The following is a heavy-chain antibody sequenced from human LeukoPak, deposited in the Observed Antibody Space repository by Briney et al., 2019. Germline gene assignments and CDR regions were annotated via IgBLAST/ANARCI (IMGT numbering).Heavy chain of an antibody. J-gene: IGHJ6*03. CDR2: MNPNSGNT. CDR1: GYTFTSYD. V-gene: IGHV1-8*03. CDR3: ARGSYTHTMSEGDMDV. D-gene: IGHD3-22*01. Sequence: ASVKVSCKASGYTFTSYDINWVRQATGQGLEWMGWMNPNSGNTGYAQKFQGRVAITRNTSISTAYMELSSLRSEDTAVYYCARGSYTHTMSEGDMDVWGKGTTVTVSS.